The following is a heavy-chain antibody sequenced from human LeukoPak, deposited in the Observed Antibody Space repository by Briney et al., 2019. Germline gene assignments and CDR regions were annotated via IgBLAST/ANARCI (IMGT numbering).Heavy chain of an antibody. D-gene: IGHD3-22*01. CDR2: ITASGATT. V-gene: IGHV3-23*01. Sequence: GGSLRLSCAASGFTFSTYAMSWVRQAPGKGLEWVSAITASGATTYHAESVKGRFTISRDNSKNTLYLQVNSLRAEDTAVFYCAKDRSAFYYDSGVAFDYWGQGTLVTVSS. CDR1: GFTFSTYA. J-gene: IGHJ4*02. CDR3: AKDRSAFYYDSGVAFDY.